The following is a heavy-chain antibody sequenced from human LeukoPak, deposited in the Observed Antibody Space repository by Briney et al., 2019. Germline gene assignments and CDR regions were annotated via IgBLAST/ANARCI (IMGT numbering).Heavy chain of an antibody. Sequence: PGGSLRLSCAASGFTFDSYAIHWVRQAPGKGLEWVAVISYDGSNKYYADSVKGRFTVSRDNSKNTLYLQMNSLSAEDTAVYYCARDQDGYWGQGTLVTVSS. CDR2: ISYDGSNK. CDR1: GFTFDSYA. V-gene: IGHV3-30*04. J-gene: IGHJ4*02. CDR3: ARDQDGY.